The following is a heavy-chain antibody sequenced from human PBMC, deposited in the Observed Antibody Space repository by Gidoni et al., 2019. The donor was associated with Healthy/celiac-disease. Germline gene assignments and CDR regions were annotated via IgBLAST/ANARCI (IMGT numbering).Heavy chain of an antibody. Sequence: QVQLQESGPGLVKPSQTLSLTCTVSGGSISSGSYYWRWIRQPAGKGLEWIGRIYTSGSTNYNPSLKSRVTISVDTSKNQFSLKLSSVTAADTAVYYCARDSSLGAYYDILTGYAYYFDYWGQGTLVTVSS. CDR3: ARDSSLGAYYDILTGYAYYFDY. CDR1: GGSISSGSYY. J-gene: IGHJ4*02. CDR2: IYTSGST. D-gene: IGHD3-9*01. V-gene: IGHV4-61*02.